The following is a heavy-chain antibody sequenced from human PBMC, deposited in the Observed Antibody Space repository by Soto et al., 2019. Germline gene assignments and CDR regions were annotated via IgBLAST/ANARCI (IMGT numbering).Heavy chain of an antibody. CDR2: ISGGGSNT. CDR1: GFPFSRYV. D-gene: IGHD4-4*01. V-gene: IGHV3-23*01. CDR3: AKDSNKYSSSLRGRYFDY. J-gene: IGHJ4*02. Sequence: GGSLRLSCAASGFPFSRYVMICGRQPAREWLEWVSGISGGGSNTFYADSVKGRFTISRDNSKNTLLLQMNSLGAEDTAVYYCAKDSNKYSSSLRGRYFDYWGQGIGVTVSS.